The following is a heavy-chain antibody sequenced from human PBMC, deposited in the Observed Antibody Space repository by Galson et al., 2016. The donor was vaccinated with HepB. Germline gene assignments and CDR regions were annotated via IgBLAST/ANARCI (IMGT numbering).Heavy chain of an antibody. CDR3: ARGSGYSGRYFQH. D-gene: IGHD3-22*01. CDR2: IWYDGSNE. V-gene: IGHV3-33*01. J-gene: IGHJ1*01. CDR1: GFTFSSYG. Sequence: SLRLSCAVSGFTFSSYGMHWVRQAPGKGLEWVAAIWYDGSNEYYADSVKGRLTLSRDNSKDTLYLQMNSQRAEDTAGYYCARGSGYSGRYFQHWGQGTLVTVSS.